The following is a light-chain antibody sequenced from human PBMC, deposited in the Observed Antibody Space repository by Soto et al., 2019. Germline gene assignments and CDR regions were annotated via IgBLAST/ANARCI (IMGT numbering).Light chain of an antibody. CDR3: QQFGRSAIFT. CDR1: QIVSSSY. J-gene: IGKJ3*01. CDR2: GAS. V-gene: IGKV3-20*01. Sequence: EILLTQSPGTLSLSPGERATLSCRASQIVSSSYLAWYQQRPGQAPRLLIYGASIRAAGIPDRFSGSGSGTDFTLTISRLEPEDFAVYHCQQFGRSAIFTFGPGTTVDMK.